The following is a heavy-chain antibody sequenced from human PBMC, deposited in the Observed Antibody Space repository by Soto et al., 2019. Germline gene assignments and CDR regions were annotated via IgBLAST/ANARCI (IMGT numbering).Heavy chain of an antibody. CDR1: GYTFTSYA. CDR2: INAGNGNT. Sequence: QVQLVQSGAEVKKPGASVKVSCKASGYTFTSYAMHWVRQAPGQRLEWMGWINAGNGNTKYSQKFQGRVTITRDTSAITAYMELSSLRSEDTAVYYCAGRAPQNDYWGQGTLVTVSS. CDR3: AGRAPQNDY. J-gene: IGHJ4*02. V-gene: IGHV1-3*01.